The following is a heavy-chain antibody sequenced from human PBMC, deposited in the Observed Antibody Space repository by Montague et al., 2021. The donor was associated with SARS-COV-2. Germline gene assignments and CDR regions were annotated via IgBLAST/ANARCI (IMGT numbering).Heavy chain of an antibody. CDR2: ITGSGGST. CDR3: AKGYYYDTSGYLHPFDY. J-gene: IGHJ4*02. V-gene: IGHV3-23*01. CDR1: GFTFRSYG. Sequence: SLRLSCAASGFTFRSYGMSWVRQAPGKGLEWVSGITGSGGSTYYXDSVKGRFTISRDNSKNTLYLQMNSLRAEDTAVYYCAKGYYYDTSGYLHPFDYWGQGTLVTLSS. D-gene: IGHD3-22*01.